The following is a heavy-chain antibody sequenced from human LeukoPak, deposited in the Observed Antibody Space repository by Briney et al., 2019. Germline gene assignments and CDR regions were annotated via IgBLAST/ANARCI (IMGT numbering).Heavy chain of an antibody. Sequence: SETLSLTCSVSGGSIGGYYWSWIRQPPGKGLEWIGYISYSGSTNYNPSLKSRVTISVDTSKKQFSLTLSSVTAADTAVYYCAREAAAGGFDDYYYYMDVWGKGTTVTISS. CDR2: ISYSGST. CDR3: AREAAAGGFDDYYYYMDV. V-gene: IGHV4-59*01. D-gene: IGHD6-13*01. CDR1: GGSIGGYY. J-gene: IGHJ6*03.